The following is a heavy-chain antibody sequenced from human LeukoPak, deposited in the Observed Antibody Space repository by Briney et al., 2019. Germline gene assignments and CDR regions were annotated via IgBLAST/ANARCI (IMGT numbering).Heavy chain of an antibody. D-gene: IGHD5-18*01. CDR3: ARDRGYSYGTVRPEKYNGFDP. CDR1: GGSFSGYY. J-gene: IGHJ5*02. V-gene: IGHV4-34*01. Sequence: SETLSLTCAVYGGSFSGYYWSWIRQPPGKGLEWIGEINHSGSTNYNPSLKSRVTISVDTSKNQFSLKLSSVTAADTAVYYCARDRGYSYGTVRPEKYNGFDPWGQGTLVTVSS. CDR2: INHSGST.